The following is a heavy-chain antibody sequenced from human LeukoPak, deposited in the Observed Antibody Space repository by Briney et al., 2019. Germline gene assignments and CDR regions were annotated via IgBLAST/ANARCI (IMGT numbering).Heavy chain of an antibody. CDR3: GRDALVGYFSYYYMDV. J-gene: IGHJ6*03. D-gene: IGHD2-15*01. Sequence: SETLSLTCTVSGGSISSYYWSWIRQPPGKGLEWIGYIYTSGSTNYNPSLKSRVTISVDTSKNQFSLKLSSVTAADTAVYYCGRDALVGYFSYYYMDVWGKGTTVTVSS. CDR1: GGSISSYY. V-gene: IGHV4-59*01. CDR2: IYTSGST.